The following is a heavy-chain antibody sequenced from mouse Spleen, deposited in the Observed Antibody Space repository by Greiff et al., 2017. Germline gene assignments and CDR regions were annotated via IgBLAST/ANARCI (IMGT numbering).Heavy chain of an antibody. J-gene: IGHJ3*01. CDR1: GYSFTGYY. D-gene: IGHD2-1*01. V-gene: IGHV1-42*01. CDR2: INPSTGGT. Sequence: EVKLVESGPELVKPGASVKISCKASGYSFTGYYMNWVKQSPEKSLEWIGEINPSTGGTTYNQKFKAKATLTVDKSSSTAYMQLKSLTSEDSAVYYCARSEDLLGWFAYWGQGTLVTVSA. CDR3: ARSEDLLGWFAY.